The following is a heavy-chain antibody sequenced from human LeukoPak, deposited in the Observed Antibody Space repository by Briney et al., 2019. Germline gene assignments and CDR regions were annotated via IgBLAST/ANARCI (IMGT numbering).Heavy chain of an antibody. V-gene: IGHV4-30-2*01. Sequence: TLSLTCTVSGGSISSSSYSWSWIRQPPGKGLEWIGYIYHSGSTYYNPSLKSRVTISVDRSKNQFSLKLSSVTAADTAVYYCARGIAVAGTPYYGMDVWGQGTTVTVSS. J-gene: IGHJ6*02. D-gene: IGHD6-19*01. CDR3: ARGIAVAGTPYYGMDV. CDR1: GGSISSSSYS. CDR2: IYHSGST.